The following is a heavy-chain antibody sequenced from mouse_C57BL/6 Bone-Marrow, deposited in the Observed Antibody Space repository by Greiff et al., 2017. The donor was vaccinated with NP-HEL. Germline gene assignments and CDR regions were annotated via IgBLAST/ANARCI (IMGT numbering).Heavy chain of an antibody. V-gene: IGHV1-61*01. J-gene: IGHJ4*01. D-gene: IGHD6-1*01. CDR1: GYTFTSYW. Sequence: VQLQQPGAELVRPGSSVKLSCKASGYTFTSYWMDWVKQRPGQGLEWIGHIYPSDSETHYNQKFKDKATLTVDKSSSTAYMQLSSLTSEDSAVYYCARQLYAMDYWGQGTSVTVSS. CDR2: IYPSDSET. CDR3: ARQLYAMDY.